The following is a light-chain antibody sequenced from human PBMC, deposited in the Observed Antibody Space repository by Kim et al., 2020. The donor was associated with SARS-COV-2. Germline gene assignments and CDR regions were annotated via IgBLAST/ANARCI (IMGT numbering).Light chain of an antibody. V-gene: IGLV1-44*01. CDR3: ALWDDRLSGRL. Sequence: QSVLTQAPSASGTPGQRVAISCSGSNSNIGKNTVSWFRQLPGTAPKLLIYHNDQRPSGVPDRFSGSKSGTSASLAISGLQSEDEADYYCALWDDRLSGRLFGGGTQLTVL. CDR1: NSNIGKNT. J-gene: IGLJ3*02. CDR2: HND.